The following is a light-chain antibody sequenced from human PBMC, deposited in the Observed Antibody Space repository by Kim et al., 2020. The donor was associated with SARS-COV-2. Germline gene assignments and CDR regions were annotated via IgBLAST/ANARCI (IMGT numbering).Light chain of an antibody. J-gene: IGLJ2*01. CDR3: GTWDSSLSAGV. V-gene: IGLV1-51*01. CDR2: DNN. Sequence: QSVLTQPPSVSAAPGQKVTISCSGSSSNSGNNYVSWYQQVPGTAPKLLIYDNNKRPSGIPDRFSGSKSGTSATLGITGLQTGDEADYYCGTWDSSLSAGVFGGGTQLTVL. CDR1: SSNSGNNY.